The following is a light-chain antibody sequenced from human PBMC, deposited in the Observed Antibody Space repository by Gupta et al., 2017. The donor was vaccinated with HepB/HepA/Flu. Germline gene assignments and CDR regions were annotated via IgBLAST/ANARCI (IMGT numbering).Light chain of an antibody. J-gene: IGKJ1*01. CDR2: YAS. CDR3: HQSRSLPRLT. V-gene: IGKV6-21*01. Sequence: EIVLTQSPDFQSVTPKEKVTITCRASQSIGSSLHWYQQKPDQSPKLLIKYASQSFAGVPSRFSGSGSGTDLTLTINSREAEDAATYYCHQSRSLPRLTFGQGTKVEIK. CDR1: QSIGSS.